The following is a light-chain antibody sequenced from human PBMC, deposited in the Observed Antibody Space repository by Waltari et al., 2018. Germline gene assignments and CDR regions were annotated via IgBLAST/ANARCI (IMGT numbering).Light chain of an antibody. CDR2: VAS. J-gene: IGKJ1*01. Sequence: GSSSACDRQKPGQVPRLLIYVASSRATVVPDMFSGSGSGPDFSLIISSLGPEDCAVYYCQYYVRLPVSFGQGTKVEIK. V-gene: IGKV3-20*01. CDR1: GSS. CDR3: QYYVRLPVS.